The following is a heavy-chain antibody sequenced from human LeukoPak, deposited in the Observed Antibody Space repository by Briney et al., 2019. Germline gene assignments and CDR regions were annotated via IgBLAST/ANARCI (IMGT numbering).Heavy chain of an antibody. CDR3: ARGAIYYDRKSCFDY. D-gene: IGHD3-22*01. CDR1: GGSISSYY. J-gene: IGHJ4*02. V-gene: IGHV4-59*12. Sequence: SETLSLTCTVSGGSISSYYWSWIRQPPGKGLEWIGYIYYSGSTNYHPSLKSRVTISVDTSKNQFSLKLSSVTAADTAVYYCARGAIYYDRKSCFDYWGQGTLVTVSS. CDR2: IYYSGST.